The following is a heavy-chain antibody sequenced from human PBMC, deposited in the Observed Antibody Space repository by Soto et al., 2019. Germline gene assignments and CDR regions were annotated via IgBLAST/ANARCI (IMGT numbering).Heavy chain of an antibody. CDR1: GFTFDDYA. V-gene: IGHV3-9*01. J-gene: IGHJ5*02. Sequence: EVQLVESGGGLVQPGRSLRLSCAASGFTFDDYAMHWVRQAPGKGLEWVSGIIWNSGSIGYADSVKGRFTISRDNAKNSLYLQMNSLRAEDTALYYCAKDGGYSSGRYGAWGQGTLVTVSS. CDR2: IIWNSGSI. CDR3: AKDGGYSSGRYGA. D-gene: IGHD6-19*01.